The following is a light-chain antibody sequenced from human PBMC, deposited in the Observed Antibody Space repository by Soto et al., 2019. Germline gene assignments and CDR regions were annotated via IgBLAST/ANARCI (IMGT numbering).Light chain of an antibody. CDR2: DAS. J-gene: IGKJ4*01. CDR3: QQRSNWLLT. CDR1: QSVSSY. Sequence: EIVLTQSPATLSLSPGERATLSCRASQSVSSYLAWYQQKPGQAPRLLIYDASNRATGIPARFSGSWSGTDFTPTISSLEPEDCAVYYCQQRSNWLLTFGGGTKVEIK. V-gene: IGKV3-11*01.